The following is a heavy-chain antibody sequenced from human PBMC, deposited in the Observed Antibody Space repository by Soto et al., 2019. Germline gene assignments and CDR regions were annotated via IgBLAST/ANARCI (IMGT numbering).Heavy chain of an antibody. V-gene: IGHV3-30-3*01. CDR1: GFNFITYA. CDR3: AKRSGNYYDSSGYHDY. Sequence: GGSLRLSCAASGFNFITYAMYWVRQAPGKGLEWVAVISYDGNNKYYADSVKGRFTISRDNSKNTLYLQMNSLRAEDTAVYYCAKRSGNYYDSSGYHDYWGQGTLVTVSS. J-gene: IGHJ4*02. CDR2: ISYDGNNK. D-gene: IGHD3-22*01.